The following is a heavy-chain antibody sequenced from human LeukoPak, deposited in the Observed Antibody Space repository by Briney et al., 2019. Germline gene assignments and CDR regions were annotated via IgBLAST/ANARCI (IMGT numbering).Heavy chain of an antibody. V-gene: IGHV3-23*01. CDR2: ISGSGGST. CDR1: GFTFSSYA. J-gene: IGHJ4*02. D-gene: IGHD4-17*01. CDR3: AKGTTVTTGKNDFDY. Sequence: GGSLRLSCAASGFTFSSYAMSWVRQAPGKGLEWVSAISGSGGSTYYADSVKGRFTISRDNSKNTLYLQMNSLRAEDTAVYYCAKGTTVTTGKNDFDYWGQGTLVTVSS.